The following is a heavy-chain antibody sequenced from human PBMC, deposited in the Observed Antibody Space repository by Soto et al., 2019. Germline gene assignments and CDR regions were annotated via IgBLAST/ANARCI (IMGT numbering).Heavy chain of an antibody. J-gene: IGHJ4*02. V-gene: IGHV4-39*01. CDR1: GGSISSSSYY. D-gene: IGHD6-6*01. CDR2: IYYSGST. Sequence: PSETPSLTCTVSGGSISSSSYYWGWIRQPPGKGLEWIGSIYYSGSTYYNPSLKSRVTISVDTSKNQFSLKLSSVTAADTAVYYCARSDSSSSEGFAYWGRRTPVTGSS. CDR3: ARSDSSSSEGFAY.